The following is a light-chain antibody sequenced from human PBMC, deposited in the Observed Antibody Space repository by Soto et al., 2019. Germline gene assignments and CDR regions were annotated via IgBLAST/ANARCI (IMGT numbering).Light chain of an antibody. CDR2: GAS. J-gene: IGKJ1*01. V-gene: IGKV3D-15*01. CDR3: QQYSNWPPWT. CDR1: QSVSTN. Sequence: IVMTQSPATLSVSPGQRATLSCRASQSVSTNLAWYQQKPGQAPRLLIYGASTRATGIPARFSGSGSGTEFTLTISGLQSDDFAVYYCQQYSNWPPWTFGQGT.